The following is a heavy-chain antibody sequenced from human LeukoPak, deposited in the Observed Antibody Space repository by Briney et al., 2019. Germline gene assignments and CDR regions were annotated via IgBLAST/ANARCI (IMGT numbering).Heavy chain of an antibody. D-gene: IGHD2-2*02. CDR2: IYPGDSDT. CDR3: ARVGHIVVVPAAIGGIDY. J-gene: IGHJ4*02. Sequence: GESLKISCKGSGYSFTSYWIGWVRQMPGKGLEWMGIIYPGDSDTRYSPSFQGQVTISADKSISTAYLQWSSLKAPDTAMYYCARVGHIVVVPAAIGGIDYWGQGTLVTVSS. CDR1: GYSFTSYW. V-gene: IGHV5-51*01.